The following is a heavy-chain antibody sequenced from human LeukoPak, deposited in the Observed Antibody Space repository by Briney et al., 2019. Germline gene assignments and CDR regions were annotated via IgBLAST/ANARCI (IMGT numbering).Heavy chain of an antibody. Sequence: SETLSLTCVVYGGSFSDYHWSWIRQPPGKGLEWIGEINHSGSTNYNPSLKSRVTISVDTSKNQFSLKLSSVTAADTAVYYCARSFSPLGPNRFDPWGQGTLVAVSS. V-gene: IGHV4-34*01. CDR2: INHSGST. J-gene: IGHJ5*02. D-gene: IGHD1-26*01. CDR3: ARSFSPLGPNRFDP. CDR1: GGSFSDYH.